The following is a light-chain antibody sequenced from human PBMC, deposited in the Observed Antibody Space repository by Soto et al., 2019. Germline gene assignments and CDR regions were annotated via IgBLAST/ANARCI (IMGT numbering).Light chain of an antibody. CDR1: QSVSID. Sequence: EIVLTQSPATLSLSPGERATPSCRASQSVSIDLAWYQQKPGQAPRLLIYDASNRATGIAARFSGGGSGTDFTLTISSPEPEDFAVFYCHQYGISPPTFGPGTKV. V-gene: IGKV3-11*01. CDR2: DAS. J-gene: IGKJ1*01. CDR3: HQYGISPPT.